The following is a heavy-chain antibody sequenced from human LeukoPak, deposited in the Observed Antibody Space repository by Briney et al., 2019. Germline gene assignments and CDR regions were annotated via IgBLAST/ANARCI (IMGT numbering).Heavy chain of an antibody. CDR3: ARRDYGSGSPFDY. J-gene: IGHJ4*02. Sequence: SETLSLTCTVSGGSISSGGYYWSWIRQPPGKGLEWIGYIYHSGSTYYNPSLKSRVTISVDRSKNQFSLKLSSVTAAVTAVYYCARRDYGSGSPFDYWGQGTLVTVSS. V-gene: IGHV4-30-2*01. CDR2: IYHSGST. D-gene: IGHD3-10*01. CDR1: GGSISSGGYY.